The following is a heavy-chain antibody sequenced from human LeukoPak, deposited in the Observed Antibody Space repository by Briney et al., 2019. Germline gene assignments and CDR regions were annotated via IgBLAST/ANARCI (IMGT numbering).Heavy chain of an antibody. J-gene: IGHJ4*02. Sequence: GGSLRLSCAASGFTVSSNYMNWVRQAPGKGLEWVSVIYSGGSTYYADSVKGRFTISRDNSKNTLYLQMNSLRVEDTAVYYCARDRGVYSRTLEDWGQGTLVTVSS. D-gene: IGHD6-13*01. CDR3: ARDRGVYSRTLED. V-gene: IGHV3-66*01. CDR2: IYSGGST. CDR1: GFTVSSNY.